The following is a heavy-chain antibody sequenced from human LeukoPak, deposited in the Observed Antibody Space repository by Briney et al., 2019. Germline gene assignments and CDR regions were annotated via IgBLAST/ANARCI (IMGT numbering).Heavy chain of an antibody. J-gene: IGHJ4*02. CDR3: ARESYCGGDCYSEFDY. Sequence: ASVKVSCKASGYTFTSYYMHWVRQAPGQGLEWMGIINPSGGSTSYAQKFQGRVTMTRDTSTSTVYMELSSLRSEDTAVYYCARESYCGGDCYSEFDYWGQGTLVTVSS. CDR2: INPSGGST. CDR1: GYTFTSYY. V-gene: IGHV1-46*01. D-gene: IGHD2-21*02.